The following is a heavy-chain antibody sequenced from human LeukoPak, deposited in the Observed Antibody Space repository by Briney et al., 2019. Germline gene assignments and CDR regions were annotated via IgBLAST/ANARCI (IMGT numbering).Heavy chain of an antibody. D-gene: IGHD2-15*01. CDR3: VRDSAVAAADYYFDY. Sequence: PGGSLRLSCAASGFTFSAYWMHWVRQAPGKGLEWVAVISTDGSDKHYRDSVKGRFTISRDNSKNTLYLQMNSLRAEDTAVYYCVRDSAVAAADYYFDYWGQGTLVTVSP. J-gene: IGHJ4*02. CDR1: GFTFSAYW. CDR2: ISTDGSDK. V-gene: IGHV3-30-3*01.